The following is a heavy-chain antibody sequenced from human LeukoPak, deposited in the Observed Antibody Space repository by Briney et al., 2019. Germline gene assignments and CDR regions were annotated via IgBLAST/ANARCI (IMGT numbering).Heavy chain of an antibody. V-gene: IGHV3-11*04. CDR3: ARQDHSGSYGAIDY. D-gene: IGHD1-26*01. Sequence: GGSLRLSCAAAGFTFSDYYMSWIRQAPGKGLEWVSYISSSGSTIYYADSVKGRFTISRDNAKNSLYLQMNSLRAEDTAVYYCARQDHSGSYGAIDYWGQGTLVTVSS. CDR2: ISSSGSTI. J-gene: IGHJ4*02. CDR1: GFTFSDYY.